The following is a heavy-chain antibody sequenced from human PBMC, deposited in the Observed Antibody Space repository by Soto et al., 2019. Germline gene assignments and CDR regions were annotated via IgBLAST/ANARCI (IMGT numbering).Heavy chain of an antibody. CDR2: IKQDGYEK. CDR1: GLTFSSYW. J-gene: IGHJ6*02. V-gene: IGHV3-7*01. Sequence: GGSLRLSCAASGLTFSSYWMSWVRQAPGKGLEWVANIKQDGYEKFYVDSVKGRFIISRDNAKNSLYLQMNSLRAEDTALYYCARGGRSISRLRVVKYGMDVWGQGTTVTVSS. D-gene: IGHD2-2*01. CDR3: ARGGRSISRLRVVKYGMDV.